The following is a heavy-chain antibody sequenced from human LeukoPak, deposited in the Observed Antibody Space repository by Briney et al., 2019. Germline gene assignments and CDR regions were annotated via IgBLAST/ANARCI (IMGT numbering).Heavy chain of an antibody. V-gene: IGHV3-7*03. CDR3: ARGRDVDS. CDR1: EFFFNSYW. Sequence: GGSLRLSCAASEFFFNSYWLSWVRQAPGMGLEWVANIKQDGSEIYYVDSVKGRFIISRDNAKNSLYLEMNSLRVEDTAVYYCARGRDVDSWGQGTLVTVSS. CDR2: IKQDGSEI. J-gene: IGHJ4*02.